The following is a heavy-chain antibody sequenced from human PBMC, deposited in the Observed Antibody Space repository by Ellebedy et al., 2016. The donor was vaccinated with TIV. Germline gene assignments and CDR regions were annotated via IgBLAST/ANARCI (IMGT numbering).Heavy chain of an antibody. D-gene: IGHD1-1*01. CDR1: GFTFSTYA. CDR2: LSGSGVSI. J-gene: IGHJ4*02. V-gene: IGHV3-23*01. Sequence: GESLKISCAASGFTFSTYAMSWVRQAPGKGLEWVSGLSGSGVSIDYADSVRGRFTISRENGKNSVSLQMNDLRAGDTAVYYCVTVPIFGTTKWGQGTQVSVSS. CDR3: VTVPIFGTTK.